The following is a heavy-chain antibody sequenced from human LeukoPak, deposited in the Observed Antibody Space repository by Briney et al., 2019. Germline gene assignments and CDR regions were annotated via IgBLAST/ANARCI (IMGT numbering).Heavy chain of an antibody. CDR3: AKVDYYDSSGYITGAFDI. D-gene: IGHD3-22*01. J-gene: IGHJ3*02. V-gene: IGHV4-59*01. CDR2: IYYSGSA. Sequence: SGTLCLTSAVSGGSICGFYWSWIRHPPGGGVEWSGYIYYSGSANYNTSPKSRVTISVDTSKNQFSLKLSSVTGADTAVYYSAKVDYYDSSGYITGAFDIWGQGTMVTVSS. CDR1: GGSICGFY.